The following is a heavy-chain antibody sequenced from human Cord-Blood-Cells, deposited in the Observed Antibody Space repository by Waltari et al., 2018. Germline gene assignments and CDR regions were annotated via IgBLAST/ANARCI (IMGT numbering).Heavy chain of an antibody. CDR1: GYTFTSYG. J-gene: IGHJ6*03. CDR2: ISAYNGNT. Sequence: QVQLVQSGAEVKKPGASVKVSCKASGYTFTSYGISWVRQAPGQGIEWMGWISAYNGNTNYAQKHQGRVTMTTDTSTSTAYMELRSLRSDDTAVYYCAMENSGYYYDYYYIDVWGKGTTVTVSS. V-gene: IGHV1-18*04. D-gene: IGHD5-12*01. CDR3: AMENSGYYYDYYYIDV.